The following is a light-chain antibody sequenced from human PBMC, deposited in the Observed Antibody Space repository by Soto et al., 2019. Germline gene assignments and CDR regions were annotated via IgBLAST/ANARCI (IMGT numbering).Light chain of an antibody. V-gene: IGKV1-12*01. CDR3: QQANSFPPT. CDR2: AAS. Sequence: DIPMTQSPSSVSASVGDRVTITCRASQGISTRLGWYQQKAGKAPKLLIYAASSLQSGVPSRFSGSGSGTEFTLTISSLQPEDSATYYCQQANSFPPTFGPGTKVDFK. CDR1: QGISTR. J-gene: IGKJ3*01.